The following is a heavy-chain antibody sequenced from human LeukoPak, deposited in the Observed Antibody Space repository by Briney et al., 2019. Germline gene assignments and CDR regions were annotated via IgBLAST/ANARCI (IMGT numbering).Heavy chain of an antibody. J-gene: IGHJ4*02. V-gene: IGHV3-33*01. Sequence: GGSLRLSCAASGFTFSSYGMHWVRQAPGKGLEWVAVIWYDGSNEYYADSVKGRFTISRDNSKNTLYLQMNSLRAEDTAVYYCARERPMVRDGFFDHWGQGTLVTVSS. CDR3: ARERPMVRDGFFDH. CDR1: GFTFSSYG. D-gene: IGHD3-10*01. CDR2: IWYDGSNE.